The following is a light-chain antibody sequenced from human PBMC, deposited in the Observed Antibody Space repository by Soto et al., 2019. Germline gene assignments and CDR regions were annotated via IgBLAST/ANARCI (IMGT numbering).Light chain of an antibody. CDR2: EVN. V-gene: IGLV2-8*01. CDR1: SSDIGGYNS. J-gene: IGLJ3*02. CDR3: SSSAGIYHYLV. Sequence: ALTQPPSASGSPGQSVTISCTGTSSDIGGYNSVSWYQQHPGKAPRLMIYEVNKRPSGVPDRFSGSKSGYTASLTVSGLQTEDEAFYYCSSSAGIYHYLVFGGGTQLTVL.